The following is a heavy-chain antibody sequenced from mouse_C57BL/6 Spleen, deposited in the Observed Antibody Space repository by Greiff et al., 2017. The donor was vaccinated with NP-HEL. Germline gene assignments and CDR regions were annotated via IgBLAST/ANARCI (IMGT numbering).Heavy chain of an antibody. CDR3: ARGGVLLRRYFDY. D-gene: IGHD1-1*01. CDR2: ISDGGSYT. Sequence: EVQLVESGGGLVKPGGSLKLSCAASGFTFSSYAMSWVRQTPEKRLEWVATISDGGSYTYYPDNVKGRFTISRDNAKNNLYLQMSHLKSEDTAMYYCARGGVLLRRYFDYWGQGTTLTVSS. J-gene: IGHJ2*01. CDR1: GFTFSSYA. V-gene: IGHV5-4*01.